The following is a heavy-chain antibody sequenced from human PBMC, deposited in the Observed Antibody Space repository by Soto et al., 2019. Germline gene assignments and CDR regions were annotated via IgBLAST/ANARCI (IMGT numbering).Heavy chain of an antibody. J-gene: IGHJ4*02. CDR2: IHHDGGI. CDR1: GGSFSRYH. CDR3: ARGYGEEWPTSDF. D-gene: IGHD3-10*01. V-gene: IGHV4-34*01. Sequence: QVQLHQWGAGLLKPAETLSLTCTVYGGSFSRYHWNWIRQAPGKGLEWIGEIHHDGGINYSQSLEGRVTISVDTSKNEFSLKLRSVTAADTAVYYCARGYGEEWPTSDFWGQGTLVTVSS.